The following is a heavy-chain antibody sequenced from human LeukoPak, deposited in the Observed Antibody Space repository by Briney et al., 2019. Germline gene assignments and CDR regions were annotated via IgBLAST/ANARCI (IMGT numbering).Heavy chain of an antibody. CDR2: IYSGGST. CDR3: ARGVYDFWSGYQNAFDK. V-gene: IGHV3-53*05. Sequence: GGALLLSRAASGFTVSSNYMSWGRPAPGEGVEWVSVIYSGGSTYYADSVKGRFTISRDNSKNTLYLQMNSLRAEDTAVYYCARGVYDFWSGYQNAFDKWGQGTMVTVSS. J-gene: IGHJ3*02. D-gene: IGHD3-3*01. CDR1: GFTVSSNY.